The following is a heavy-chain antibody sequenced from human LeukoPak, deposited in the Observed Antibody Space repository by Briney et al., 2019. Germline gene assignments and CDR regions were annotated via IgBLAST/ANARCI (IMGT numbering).Heavy chain of an antibody. V-gene: IGHV3-23*01. CDR3: ASHQDYGVDY. Sequence: GGSLRLSCAASGFTFSSYAMSWVRQAPGKGLEWVSAISGSGGSTYYADSVKGRFTISRHNSKNTLYLQKNSLRAEDTAVYYCASHQDYGVDYWGQGTLVTVSS. CDR2: ISGSGGST. D-gene: IGHD4-17*01. J-gene: IGHJ4*02. CDR1: GFTFSSYA.